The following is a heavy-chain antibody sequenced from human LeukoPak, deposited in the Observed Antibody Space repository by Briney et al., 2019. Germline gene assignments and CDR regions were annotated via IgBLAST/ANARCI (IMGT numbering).Heavy chain of an antibody. CDR1: GYTFTTYG. D-gene: IGHD3-9*01. J-gene: IGHJ3*02. Sequence: GASVKVSCKASGYTFTTYGISWVRQAPGQGLEWMGWISAYNGNTNYAQKLQGRVTMTTDTSTSTAYMELRSLRSDDTAVYYCARASRRLVIPQNEDAFDIWGQGTMVTVSS. V-gene: IGHV1-18*01. CDR3: ARASRRLVIPQNEDAFDI. CDR2: ISAYNGNT.